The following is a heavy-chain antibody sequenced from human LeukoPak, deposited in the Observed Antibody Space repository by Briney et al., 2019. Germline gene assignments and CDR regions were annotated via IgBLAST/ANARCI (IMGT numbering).Heavy chain of an antibody. Sequence: ASVKVSCKTSGYTFTDYNLHWVRQAPGQRLEWMGIIKPSGGDTSYAQTFQGRVFMTRDTSTSTVYMELSSLKSEDTAVYYCARVRDGYNDAYDIWGQGTMVAVSS. CDR2: IKPSGGDT. CDR3: ARVRDGYNDAYDI. J-gene: IGHJ3*02. D-gene: IGHD5-24*01. CDR1: GYTFTDYN. V-gene: IGHV1-46*01.